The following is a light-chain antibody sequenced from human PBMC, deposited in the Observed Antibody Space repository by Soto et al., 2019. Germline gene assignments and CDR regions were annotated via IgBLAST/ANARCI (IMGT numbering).Light chain of an antibody. V-gene: IGLV1-47*01. Sequence: QSVLTQPPSASGTPGQRVTISCSGSSSNIGSNSVYWYQHLPGTAPKVLIYSTNQRPSGVPDRFSGSKSGTSASLAISGLRSEDEADYYCAAWDTSLTGVVFGGGTKVPVL. CDR1: SSNIGSNS. J-gene: IGLJ2*01. CDR2: STN. CDR3: AAWDTSLTGVV.